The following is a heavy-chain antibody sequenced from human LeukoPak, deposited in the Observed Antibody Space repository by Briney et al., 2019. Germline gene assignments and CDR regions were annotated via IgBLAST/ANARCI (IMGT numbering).Heavy chain of an antibody. CDR1: GFTFSNAW. J-gene: IGHJ4*02. V-gene: IGHV3-15*01. CDR3: TTEGLPGSFDY. CDR2: IKNKADAGTA. Sequence: PGGSFRLSCAASGFTFSNAWMSWVRQAPGKGLEWVGRIKNKADAGTAEYAAPVKGRFTISRDDSKNTVYLQMSSLETEDTAMYYCTTEGLPGSFDYWGQGTLVTVSS. D-gene: IGHD4-11*01.